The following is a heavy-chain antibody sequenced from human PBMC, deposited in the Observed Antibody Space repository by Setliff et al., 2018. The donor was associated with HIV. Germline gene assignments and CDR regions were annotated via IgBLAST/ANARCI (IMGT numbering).Heavy chain of an antibody. J-gene: IGHJ6*03. CDR2: VYYSGST. CDR3: AREVVGATKGDYYYYYMDV. V-gene: IGHV4-59*01. Sequence: KSSETLSLTCTVSGGSISSYYWSWIRQPPGKGLEWIGYVYYSGSTNHNPSLKSRVTISVDTSKNHFSLKLSSVTAADTAVYYCAREVVGATKGDYYYYYMDVWGKGTTVTVSS. CDR1: GGSISSYY. D-gene: IGHD1-26*01.